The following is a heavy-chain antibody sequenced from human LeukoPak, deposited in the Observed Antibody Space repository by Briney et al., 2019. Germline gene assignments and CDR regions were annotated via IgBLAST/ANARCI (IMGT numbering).Heavy chain of an antibody. Sequence: ASVTVSCTASGYTFTSYYMHWVRQAPGQGLEWMGLINPSGGSTNYAQKFQGRVTMTRDTSTSTVYMELSSLRSEDTAVYYCARAGDYCSSTSCYGTFDYWGQGTLVTVSS. CDR1: GYTFTSYY. D-gene: IGHD2-2*01. CDR3: ARAGDYCSSTSCYGTFDY. V-gene: IGHV1-46*01. J-gene: IGHJ4*02. CDR2: INPSGGST.